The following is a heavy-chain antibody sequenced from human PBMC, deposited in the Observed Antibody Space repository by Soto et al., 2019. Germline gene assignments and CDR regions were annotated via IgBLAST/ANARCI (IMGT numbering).Heavy chain of an antibody. CDR1: GGSISSGDYY. D-gene: IGHD3-16*01. Sequence: QVQLQESGPGLVKPSQTLSLTCTVSGGSISSGDYYWSGIRQPPGKGLEWIGYIYYSGSTYYNPSLKRRVTVSVATSKNQFSRRLSSVTAAVKAVYYCARGRGGARAQYDYWGQGTLVTVSS. CDR2: IYYSGST. V-gene: IGHV4-30-4*01. CDR3: ARGRGGARAQYDY. J-gene: IGHJ4*02.